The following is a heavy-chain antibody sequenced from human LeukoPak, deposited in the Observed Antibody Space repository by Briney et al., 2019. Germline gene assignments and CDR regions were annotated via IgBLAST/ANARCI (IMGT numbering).Heavy chain of an antibody. J-gene: IGHJ4*02. CDR3: ATHSGWRFDY. D-gene: IGHD6-19*01. CDR1: GFTFSRSW. CDR2: IKQDGSEK. V-gene: IGHV3-7*03. Sequence: GGSPRLSCAASGFTFSRSWMSWVRQALGKGLEWVANIKQDGSEKYYVDSVKGRFTISRDNAKNSLFLQMNNLRAEDTAVYYCATHSGWRFDYWGQGTLVTVSS.